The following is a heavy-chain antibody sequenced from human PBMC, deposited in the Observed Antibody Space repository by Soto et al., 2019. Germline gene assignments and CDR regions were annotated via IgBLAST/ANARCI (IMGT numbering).Heavy chain of an antibody. CDR3: AREGYCSSTSCYRGGDY. CDR1: GGSVSSGTYY. J-gene: IGHJ4*02. V-gene: IGHV4-61*01. Sequence: NPSETLSLTCAVSGGSVSSGTYYWNWIRQPPGKGLEWIGYIYYSGSTNYNPSLKSRVTISLDTSMNQFSLKLSSVTAADTAVYYCAREGYCSSTSCYRGGDYWGQGTLVTVSS. D-gene: IGHD2-2*02. CDR2: IYYSGST.